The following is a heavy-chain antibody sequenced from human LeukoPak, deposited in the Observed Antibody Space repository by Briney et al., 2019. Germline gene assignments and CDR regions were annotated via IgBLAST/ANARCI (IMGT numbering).Heavy chain of an antibody. J-gene: IGHJ5*02. V-gene: IGHV1-18*01. CDR3: TRDSGTTGEVKFDP. CDR2: ISAYNGNT. D-gene: IGHD4-17*01. CDR1: GYTFTSYG. Sequence: GASVKVSCKASGYTFTSYGISWVRQAPGQGLEWMGWISAYNGNTNYAQKLQGRVTMTTDTSTSTAYMEQRSLRSDDTAVYYCTRDSGTTGEVKFDPWGQGSLVTVSS.